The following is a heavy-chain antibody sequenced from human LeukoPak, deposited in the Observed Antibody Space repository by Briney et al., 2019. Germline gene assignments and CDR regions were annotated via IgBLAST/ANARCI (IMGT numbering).Heavy chain of an antibody. D-gene: IGHD3-3*01. CDR3: ARDVNRFWSGYDAFDI. CDR1: GFTFDDYG. J-gene: IGHJ3*02. Sequence: GGSLRLSCAASGFTFDDYGMSWVRHAPGKGLEWVSGINWNGGSTGYADSVKGRFTISRDNAKNSLYLQMNSLRAEDTALYYCARDVNRFWSGYDAFDIWGQGTMVTVSS. V-gene: IGHV3-20*04. CDR2: INWNGGST.